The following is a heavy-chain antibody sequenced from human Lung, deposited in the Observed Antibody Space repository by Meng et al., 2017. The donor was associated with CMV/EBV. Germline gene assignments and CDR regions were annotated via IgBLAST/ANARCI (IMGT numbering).Heavy chain of an antibody. J-gene: IGHJ4*02. V-gene: IGHV3-23*01. CDR3: AKGTGAAIYYFDY. D-gene: IGHD3-9*01. CDR2: ISGSDSST. CDR1: GFTFSSYV. Sequence: GGSLRLXCAASGFTFSSYVMTWVRQAPGKGLEWVSSISGSDSSTNYADSVKGRFTISRDNSKNTLYVQMNSLTAEDTAVYYCAKGTGAAIYYFDYLGQGTLVTVSS.